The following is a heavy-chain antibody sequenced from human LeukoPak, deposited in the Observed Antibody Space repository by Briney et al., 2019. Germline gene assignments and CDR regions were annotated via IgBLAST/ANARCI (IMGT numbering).Heavy chain of an antibody. V-gene: IGHV3-74*01. Sequence: PGGSLRLSCAASGFTFSNYWMHWVRQAPGKGLVWVSRINSDGSSTSYADSVKGRLTISRDNAKNTLFLQMNSLRAEDTAMYYCARDYGRSRDYGMDVWGQGTTVTVSS. CDR2: INSDGSST. D-gene: IGHD3-10*01. CDR3: ARDYGRSRDYGMDV. J-gene: IGHJ6*02. CDR1: GFTFSNYW.